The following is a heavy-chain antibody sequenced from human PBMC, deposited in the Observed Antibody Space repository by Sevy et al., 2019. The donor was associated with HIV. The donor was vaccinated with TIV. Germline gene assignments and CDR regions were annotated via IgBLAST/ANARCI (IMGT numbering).Heavy chain of an antibody. CDR3: AKVDVVVPVADYGLDV. Sequence: GGSLRLSCAASGFTFSKYAMSWVRQAPGKGLEWVSSISRSGGSTYYADSVKGRFTISRDNSKNTLYLQMNSLRAEETAVYYCAKVDVVVPVADYGLDVWGQGTTVTVSS. D-gene: IGHD2-2*01. CDR1: GFTFSKYA. J-gene: IGHJ6*02. CDR2: ISRSGGST. V-gene: IGHV3-23*01.